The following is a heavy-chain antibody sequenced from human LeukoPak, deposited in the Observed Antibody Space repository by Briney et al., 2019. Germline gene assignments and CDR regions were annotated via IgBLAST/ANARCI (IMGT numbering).Heavy chain of an antibody. Sequence: GGSLRLSCAASGFMFSSYWMMWVRQAPGKGLEWVANIKQDGSEKYYVDSVKGRFTISRDNAKNSLYLQMSSLRVEDTAVYYCGTRAYWGQGTLVTVSS. CDR3: GTRAY. CDR2: IKQDGSEK. J-gene: IGHJ4*02. V-gene: IGHV3-7*01. CDR1: GFMFSSYW.